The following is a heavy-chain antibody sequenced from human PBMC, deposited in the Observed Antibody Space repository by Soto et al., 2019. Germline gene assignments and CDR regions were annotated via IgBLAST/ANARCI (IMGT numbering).Heavy chain of an antibody. CDR2: IYYSGST. CDR3: ARQLVVVPAATYYYYYMDV. J-gene: IGHJ6*03. CDR1: GGSISSYY. Sequence: SETLSLTCTVSGGSISSYYWSWIRQPPGKGLEWIGYIYYSGSTNYNPSLKSRVTISVDTSKNQFSLKLSSVTAADTAVYYCARQLVVVPAATYYYYYMDVWGKGTTVTVSS. V-gene: IGHV4-59*08. D-gene: IGHD2-2*01.